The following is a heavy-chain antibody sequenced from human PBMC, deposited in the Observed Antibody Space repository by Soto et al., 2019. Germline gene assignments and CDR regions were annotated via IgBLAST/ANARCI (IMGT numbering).Heavy chain of an antibody. CDR2: IYHSGNT. D-gene: IGHD3-22*01. J-gene: IGHJ4*02. CDR3: ASANYYDSSGYDRYYFDY. CDR1: GYSITNCYY. Sequence: TWETLYLTCAVSGYSITNCYYWGWVRQPPGKGLECIVSIYHSGNTYYNPSLKSRVTISLDTSKNQFSLKLSSVTAADTAVYCCASANYYDSSGYDRYYFDYWGQGTLVTVSS. V-gene: IGHV4-38-2*01.